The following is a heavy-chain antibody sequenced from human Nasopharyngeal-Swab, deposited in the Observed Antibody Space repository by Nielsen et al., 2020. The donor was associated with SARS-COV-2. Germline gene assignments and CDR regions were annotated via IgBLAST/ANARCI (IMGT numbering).Heavy chain of an antibody. J-gene: IGHJ6*02. V-gene: IGHV3-9*01. CDR1: GFTFDAYA. Sequence: GGSLRLSCVASGFTFDAYAMHWVRQVPGRVLEWVSGLSWNSGSIGYADSVKGRFTISRDNAKKSLYLQMNSLRPEDTALYYCARDMSSSWYYYFGMDVWGQGTTVTVSS. D-gene: IGHD6-13*01. CDR2: LSWNSGSI. CDR3: ARDMSSSWYYYFGMDV.